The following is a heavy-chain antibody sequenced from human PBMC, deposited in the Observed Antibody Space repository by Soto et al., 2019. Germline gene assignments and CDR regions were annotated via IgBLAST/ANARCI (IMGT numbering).Heavy chain of an antibody. J-gene: IGHJ3*02. CDR3: ARGEEIAAAGPRPMDAFDI. V-gene: IGHV3-33*01. CDR2: IWYDGSNK. D-gene: IGHD6-13*01. CDR1: GFTFSSYG. Sequence: QVQLVESGGGVVQPGRSLRLSCAASGFTFSSYGMHWVRQAPGKGLEWVAVIWYDGSNKYYADSVKSRFTISRDNSKIPLYLQMNSLRAEDTAVYYCARGEEIAAAGPRPMDAFDIWGQGTMVTVSS.